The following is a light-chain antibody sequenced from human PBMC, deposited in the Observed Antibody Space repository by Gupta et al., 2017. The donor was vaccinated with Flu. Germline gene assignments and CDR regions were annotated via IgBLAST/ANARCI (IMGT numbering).Light chain of an antibody. J-gene: IGLJ1*01. CDR3: GTWDSSLGAYV. V-gene: IGLV1-51*02. Sequence: QSVLTQPPSVSAAPGQKVAISCSGSSPNIGNNYVSWYQQLPGTAPKLLIYDNSKRPSGIPDRFSGSKSGASATLGITGLQTGDEADYYCGTWDSSLGAYVFGTGTEVTVL. CDR2: DNS. CDR1: SPNIGNNY.